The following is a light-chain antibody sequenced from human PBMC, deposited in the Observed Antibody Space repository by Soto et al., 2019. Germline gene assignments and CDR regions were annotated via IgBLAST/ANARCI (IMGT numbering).Light chain of an antibody. Sequence: EIVLTQSTATLSLSPGERATLSCRASQSVSSYLAWYQQKPGQAPRLLIYDASTRATGIPARFSGSGSGTDFTLTISSLEPEDFAVYYCQQRGDRPYTFGQGTKLEIK. CDR3: QQRGDRPYT. V-gene: IGKV3-11*01. J-gene: IGKJ2*01. CDR1: QSVSSY. CDR2: DAS.